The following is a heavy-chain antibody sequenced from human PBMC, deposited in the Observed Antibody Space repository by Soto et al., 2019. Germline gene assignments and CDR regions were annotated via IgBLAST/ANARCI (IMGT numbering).Heavy chain of an antibody. Sequence: GASVKVSCKASGYTFTSYGISWVRQAPGQGLEWMGWISAYNGNTNYAQKLQGRVTMTTDTSTSTAYMELRSLGSDDTAVYYCARDSRGYCSSTSCFNWFDPWGQGTLVTVSS. D-gene: IGHD2-2*01. CDR2: ISAYNGNT. J-gene: IGHJ5*02. CDR3: ARDSRGYCSSTSCFNWFDP. V-gene: IGHV1-18*01. CDR1: GYTFTSYG.